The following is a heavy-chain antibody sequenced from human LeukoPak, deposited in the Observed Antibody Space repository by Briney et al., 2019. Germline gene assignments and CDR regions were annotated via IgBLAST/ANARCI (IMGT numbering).Heavy chain of an antibody. J-gene: IGHJ4*02. D-gene: IGHD4-17*01. CDR2: IYYSGST. Sequence: PSETLSLTCTVSGGSISSYYWSWIRQPPGKGLEWIGYIYYSGSTNYNPSLKSRVTISVDTSKNQFSLKLSSVTAADTAVHYCARTGDYGPYFDYWGQGTLVTVSS. CDR3: ARTGDYGPYFDY. V-gene: IGHV4-59*01. CDR1: GGSISSYY.